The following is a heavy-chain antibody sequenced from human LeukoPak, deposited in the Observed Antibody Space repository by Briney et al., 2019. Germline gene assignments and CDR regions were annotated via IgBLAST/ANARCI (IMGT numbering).Heavy chain of an antibody. D-gene: IGHD3-3*01. CDR2: IYYSGST. V-gene: IGHV4-39*07. Sequence: QESGPGLVKPSETLCLTCTVSGGSISSSSYYWGWIRQPPGKGLEWIGSIYYSGSTYYNPSLKSRVTISVDTSKNQFSLKLSSVTAADTAVYYCARALDALEWLLEARYYFDYWGQGTLVTVSS. J-gene: IGHJ4*02. CDR3: ARALDALEWLLEARYYFDY. CDR1: GGSISSSSYY.